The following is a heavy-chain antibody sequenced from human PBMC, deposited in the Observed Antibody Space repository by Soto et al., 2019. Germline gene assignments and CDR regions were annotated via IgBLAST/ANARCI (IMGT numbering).Heavy chain of an antibody. J-gene: IGHJ6*03. Sequence: VQLVESGGGVVQPGGSLRLSCAASGFTVSSYYMSWVRQPPGKGPEWVALFNNGGHTYYAESVKGRFTISRDSSKNTLDLQLTIMRAEDTAVYYGARDDVYCGCGRCYGVPMDFWGKGTTVTVSS. CDR2: FNNGGHT. V-gene: IGHV3-66*01. D-gene: IGHD2-15*01. CDR1: GFTVSSYY. CDR3: ARDDVYCGCGRCYGVPMDF.